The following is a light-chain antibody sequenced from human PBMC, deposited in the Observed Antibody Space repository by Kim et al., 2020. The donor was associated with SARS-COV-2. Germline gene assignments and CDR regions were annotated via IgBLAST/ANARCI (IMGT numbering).Light chain of an antibody. Sequence: ALGQTVRITCQGDSLRKYYASWYQQKPGQAPIVVIYDKNTRPSGIPDRFAGSSSGNTASLNIAGARAEDEGDFYCSSRDSSGEHLLFGTGTKVTVL. V-gene: IGLV3-19*01. CDR1: SLRKYY. J-gene: IGLJ1*01. CDR2: DKN. CDR3: SSRDSSGEHLL.